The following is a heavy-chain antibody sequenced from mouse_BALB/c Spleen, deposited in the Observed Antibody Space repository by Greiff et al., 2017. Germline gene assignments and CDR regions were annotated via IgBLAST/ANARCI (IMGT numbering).Heavy chain of an antibody. Sequence: QVQLQQSGAELAKPGASVKMSCKASGYTFTSYWMHWVKQRPGQGLEWIGYINPSTGYTEYNQKFKDKARLTADKSSSTAYMQLSSLTSEDSAVYYCAREPTATPFFDYWGQGTTLTVSS. V-gene: IGHV1-7*01. D-gene: IGHD1-2*01. CDR1: GYTFTSYW. CDR2: INPSTGYT. CDR3: AREPTATPFFDY. J-gene: IGHJ2*01.